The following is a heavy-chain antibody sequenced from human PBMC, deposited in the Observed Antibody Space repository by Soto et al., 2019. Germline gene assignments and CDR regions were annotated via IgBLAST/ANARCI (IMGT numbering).Heavy chain of an antibody. Sequence: PGGSLRLSCAASGFTFSNYGMSWVRQAPGKGLEWVSAISGSGGSTYYTDSVKGRFTISRDISENTLYLQMNSLRAEDTAVYYCAKLLVPGYYLDYWGQGILVTVSS. CDR3: AKLLVPGYYLDY. CDR2: ISGSGGST. V-gene: IGHV3-23*01. CDR1: GFTFSNYG. J-gene: IGHJ4*02. D-gene: IGHD3-10*01.